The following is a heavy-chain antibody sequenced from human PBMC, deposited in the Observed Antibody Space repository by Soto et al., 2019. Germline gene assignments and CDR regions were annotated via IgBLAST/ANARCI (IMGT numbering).Heavy chain of an antibody. D-gene: IGHD6-6*01. CDR2: IYPGDSDT. Sequence: PKISCKGSGYSFTSYWIGWVRQMPGKGLEWMGIIYPGDSDTRYSPSFQGQVTISADKSISTAYLQWSSLKASDTAMYYCARHIHQLDYFDYRGQGTLFTASS. J-gene: IGHJ4*02. CDR1: GYSFTSYW. V-gene: IGHV5-51*01. CDR3: ARHIHQLDYFDY.